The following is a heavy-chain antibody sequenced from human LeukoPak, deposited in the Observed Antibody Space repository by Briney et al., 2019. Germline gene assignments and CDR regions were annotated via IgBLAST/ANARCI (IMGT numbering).Heavy chain of an antibody. Sequence: SGPTLVKPTQTLTLTCTFSGFSLSTSGVGVGWIPQPPGKALEWLALIYWDDDKRYSPSLKSRLTITKDTSKNQVVLTMTNMDPVDTATYYCAHRGRGDYFNNWFDPWGQGTLVTVSS. D-gene: IGHD4-17*01. V-gene: IGHV2-5*02. CDR1: GFSLSTSGVG. J-gene: IGHJ5*02. CDR3: AHRGRGDYFNNWFDP. CDR2: IYWDDDK.